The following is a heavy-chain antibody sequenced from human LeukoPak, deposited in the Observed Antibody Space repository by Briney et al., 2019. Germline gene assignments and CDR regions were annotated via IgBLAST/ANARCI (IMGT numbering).Heavy chain of an antibody. CDR1: GFTFSSYA. CDR3: VKPKLRLVEWLLDY. Sequence: GGSLRLSCAASGFTFSSYAMSWVRQAPGKGLEWVAVISDDGSNKYYGDSVKGRFTISRDNSKNTLYLEMSSLRAEDTAVYYCVKPKLRLVEWLLDYWGQGTLVTVSS. CDR2: ISDDGSNK. D-gene: IGHD3-3*01. V-gene: IGHV3-30*18. J-gene: IGHJ4*02.